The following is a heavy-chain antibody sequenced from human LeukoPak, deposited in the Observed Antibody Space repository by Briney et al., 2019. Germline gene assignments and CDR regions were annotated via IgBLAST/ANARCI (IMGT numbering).Heavy chain of an antibody. D-gene: IGHD3-9*01. Sequence: SETLSLTCTVSYGSISDISYYWSWIRQPPGKGLEWIGSIYYSGRTYYNSSLKSRVTISVDTSKNQFSLKVTSVTAADTAVYYCASAYYDILGGHFDYWGQGTLVTVSS. CDR1: YGSISDISYY. J-gene: IGHJ4*02. CDR2: IYYSGRT. V-gene: IGHV4-39*07. CDR3: ASAYYDILGGHFDY.